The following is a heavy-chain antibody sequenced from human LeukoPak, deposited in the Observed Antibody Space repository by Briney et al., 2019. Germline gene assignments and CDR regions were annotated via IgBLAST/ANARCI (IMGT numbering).Heavy chain of an antibody. CDR2: IYYSGST. V-gene: IGHV4-61*01. CDR3: ARKQKAYYDFWSGYYDAFDI. Sequence: SETLSLTCTVSGGSVSSGSYYWSWIRQPPGKGLEWIGYIYYSGSTNYNPCLKSRVTISVDTSKNQFSLKLSSVTAADTAVYYCARKQKAYYDFWSGYYDAFDIWGQGTMVTVSS. J-gene: IGHJ3*02. D-gene: IGHD3-3*01. CDR1: GGSVSSGSYY.